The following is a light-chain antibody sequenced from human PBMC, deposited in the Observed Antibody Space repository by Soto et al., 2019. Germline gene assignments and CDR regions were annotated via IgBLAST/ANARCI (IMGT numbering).Light chain of an antibody. J-gene: IGLJ2*01. CDR2: GNS. Sequence: QSVLTQPPSVSGAPGRRVTISCTGSSSNIGAGYDVHWYQQLPGTAPKILIYGNSNRPSGVPDRFSGSKSGTSASLAITGLQAEDEADYYCQSYDSRLSVVFGGGTKLTVL. CDR1: SSNIGAGYD. V-gene: IGLV1-40*01. CDR3: QSYDSRLSVV.